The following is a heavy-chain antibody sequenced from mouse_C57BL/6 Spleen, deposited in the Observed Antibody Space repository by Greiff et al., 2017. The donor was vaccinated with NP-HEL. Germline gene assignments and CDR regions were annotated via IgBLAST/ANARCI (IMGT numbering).Heavy chain of an antibody. D-gene: IGHD2-4*01. CDR3: AREGLRPFDY. CDR2: ISSGSSTI. J-gene: IGHJ2*01. Sequence: EVMLVESGGGLVKPGGSLKLSCAASGFTFSDYGMHWVRQAPEKGLEWVAYISSGSSTIYYADTVKGRFTISRDNAKNTRFLQMTSLRSEDTAMYYCAREGLRPFDYWGQGTTLTVSS. CDR1: GFTFSDYG. V-gene: IGHV5-17*01.